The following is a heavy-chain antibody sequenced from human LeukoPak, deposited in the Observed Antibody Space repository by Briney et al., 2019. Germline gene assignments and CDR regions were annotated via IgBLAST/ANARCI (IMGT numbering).Heavy chain of an antibody. V-gene: IGHV5-51*01. Sequence: GESLKISCKGSGYSFTTYWIGWVRQMPGKGLDWMGIINPGDSDTRYSPSFQGQVTISADKSISTTYLQWSSLKASDTAMYYCARRRVGYSYGEFDYWGQGTLVTVSS. CDR2: INPGDSDT. CDR1: GYSFTTYW. J-gene: IGHJ4*02. D-gene: IGHD5-18*01. CDR3: ARRRVGYSYGEFDY.